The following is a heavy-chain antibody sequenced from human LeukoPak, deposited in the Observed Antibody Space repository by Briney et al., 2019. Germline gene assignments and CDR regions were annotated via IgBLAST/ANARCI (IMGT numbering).Heavy chain of an antibody. CDR2: IYYSGST. CDR3: ASSVVTLYWYFDL. Sequence: PSETLSLTCTVSGGSISGYYYNWIRQPPGKGLEWIGSIYYSGSTNYNPSLKSRVTLSLDTSKNQFSLKLSCVTTAHTAVYYCASSVVTLYWYFDLWGRGTLVTVSS. J-gene: IGHJ2*01. CDR1: GGSISGYY. V-gene: IGHV4-59*01. D-gene: IGHD4-23*01.